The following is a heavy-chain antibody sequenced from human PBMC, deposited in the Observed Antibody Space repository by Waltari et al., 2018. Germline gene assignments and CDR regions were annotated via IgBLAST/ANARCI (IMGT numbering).Heavy chain of an antibody. V-gene: IGHV3-33*01. CDR1: GFTFSSYG. J-gene: IGHJ6*02. CDR2: IWYDGSNK. CDR3: ARGDEGYKYYYYGMDV. Sequence: QVQLVESGGGVVQPGRSLRLSCAASGFTFSSYGMHWVRQAPGKGLEGVAVIWYDGSNKYYADAVKGRFTISRDNSKNTLYLQMNSLRAEDTAVYYCARGDEGYKYYYYGMDVWGQGTTVTVSS. D-gene: IGHD5-12*01.